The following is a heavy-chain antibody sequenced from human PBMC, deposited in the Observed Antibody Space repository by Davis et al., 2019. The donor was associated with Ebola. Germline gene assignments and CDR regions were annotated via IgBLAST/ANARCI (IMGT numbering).Heavy chain of an antibody. CDR2: IYHSGST. V-gene: IGHV4-4*02. J-gene: IGHJ5*02. CDR3: ARGRGYSSSGGKFDP. CDR1: GGSISSSNW. D-gene: IGHD6-6*01. Sequence: SETLSLTCAVSGGSISSSNWWSWVRQPPGKGLEWIGEIYHSGSTNYNPSLKSRVTISVDTSKNQFSLKLSSVTAADTAVYYCARGRGYSSSGGKFDPWGQGTLVTVSS.